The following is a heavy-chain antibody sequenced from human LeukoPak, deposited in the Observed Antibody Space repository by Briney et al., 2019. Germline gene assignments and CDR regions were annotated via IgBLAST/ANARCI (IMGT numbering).Heavy chain of an antibody. CDR2: IRSKANSYAT. CDR3: AKDLYNWNSLFDY. CDR1: GFTFSGSA. D-gene: IGHD1-20*01. Sequence: PGGSLKLSCAASGFTFSGSAMHWVRQASGKGLEWVGRIRSKANSYATAYAASVKGRFTISRDDSKNTAYLQMNSLKTEDTAVYYCAKDLYNWNSLFDYTGQGTLVTVSS. J-gene: IGHJ4*02. V-gene: IGHV3-73*01.